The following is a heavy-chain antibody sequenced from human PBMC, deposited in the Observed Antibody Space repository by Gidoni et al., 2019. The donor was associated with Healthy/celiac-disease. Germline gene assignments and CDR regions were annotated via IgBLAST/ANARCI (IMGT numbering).Heavy chain of an antibody. CDR2: VYYRGTT. V-gene: IGHV4-39*07. CDR3: ARDIRYSSSWSHFDF. J-gene: IGHJ4*02. D-gene: IGHD6-13*01. CDR1: GDSVRNPDYY. Sequence: QLQLQESGPRLVKPSETLSLSCTVSGDSVRNPDYYWGWVRQPPGKGLEWIGTVYYRGTTYYNPSLKSRVTILVHTSLNQFSLRLSSVTAADTAIYYCARDIRYSSSWSHFDFWGQGTLATVS.